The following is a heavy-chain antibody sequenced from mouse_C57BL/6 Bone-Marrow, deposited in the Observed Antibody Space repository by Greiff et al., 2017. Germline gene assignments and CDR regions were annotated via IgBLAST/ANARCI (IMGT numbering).Heavy chain of an antibody. CDR3: SRQVTTVLATKYFDV. CDR1: GFTFSSYT. V-gene: IGHV5-9*01. Sequence: EVQLVESGGGLVKPGGSLKLSCAASGFTFSSYTMSWVRQTPEQRLQWVAALSGGGGNTYYPDSVKGRFTISRDNDKNILYLQMSSLRSEDTALYYCSRQVTTVLATKYFDVWGTGTTVTVSS. D-gene: IGHD1-1*01. CDR2: LSGGGGNT. J-gene: IGHJ1*03.